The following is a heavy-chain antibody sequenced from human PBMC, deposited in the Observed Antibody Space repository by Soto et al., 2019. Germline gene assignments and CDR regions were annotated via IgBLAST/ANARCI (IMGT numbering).Heavy chain of an antibody. CDR1: GYTFTYRY. Sequence: QMQLVQSGAEVKKTGSSVKVSCKASGYTFTYRYLHWVRQAPGQALEWMGWITPFNGNTNYAQKFQDRVTITRDRSMSTAYMELSSLTSEDTAMYYCASCGITFGGVIEDAFDIWGQGTMVTVSS. J-gene: IGHJ3*02. V-gene: IGHV1-45*02. D-gene: IGHD3-16*02. CDR3: ASCGITFGGVIEDAFDI. CDR2: ITPFNGNT.